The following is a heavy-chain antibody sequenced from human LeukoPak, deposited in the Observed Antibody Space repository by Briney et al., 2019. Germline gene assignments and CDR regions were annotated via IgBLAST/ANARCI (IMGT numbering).Heavy chain of an antibody. Sequence: SETLSLTCTVSGYSIGSGYYWSWIRQPAGKGLEWIGRIYTSGSTNYNPSLKSRVTISVDTSKNQFSLKLSSVTAADTAVYYCAREGHYYGSGSYSIDYWGQGTLVTVSS. CDR3: AREGHYYGSGSYSIDY. V-gene: IGHV4-61*02. J-gene: IGHJ4*02. CDR2: IYTSGST. D-gene: IGHD3-10*01. CDR1: GYSIGSGYY.